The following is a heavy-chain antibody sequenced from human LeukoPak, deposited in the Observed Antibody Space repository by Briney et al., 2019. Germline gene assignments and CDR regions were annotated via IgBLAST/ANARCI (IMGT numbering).Heavy chain of an antibody. Sequence: GGSLRLSCAASGFTFSSYGMHWIRQAPGKGLEWVAFIRYDGSNKYYADSVKGRFTISRDNSKNTLYLQMNSLRAEDTAVYYCAKDHYGYYYYYYMDVWGKGTTVTVSS. CDR2: IRYDGSNK. D-gene: IGHD3-16*01. CDR3: AKDHYGYYYYYYMDV. J-gene: IGHJ6*03. V-gene: IGHV3-30*02. CDR1: GFTFSSYG.